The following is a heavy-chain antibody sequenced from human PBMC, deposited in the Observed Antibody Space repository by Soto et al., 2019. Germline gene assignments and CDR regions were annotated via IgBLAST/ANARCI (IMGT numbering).Heavy chain of an antibody. CDR2: IIPSFGTA. CDR3: ARGGPYCTNVVCEGGYGMDV. D-gene: IGHD2-8*01. V-gene: IGHV1-69*01. J-gene: IGHJ6*02. Sequence: QVQLVQSGAEVKKPGSSVKVSCKASGGTFSSYDMNWVRQAPGQGLEWMGGIIPSFGTANYAQKFQGRVTITADESTSTAYMELSSLGSEDTAVYYCARGGPYCTNVVCEGGYGMDVWGQGTTVTVSS. CDR1: GGTFSSYD.